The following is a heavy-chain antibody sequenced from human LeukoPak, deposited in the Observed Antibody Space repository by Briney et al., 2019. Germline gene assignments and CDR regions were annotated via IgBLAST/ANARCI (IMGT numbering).Heavy chain of an antibody. J-gene: IGHJ4*02. D-gene: IGHD3-22*01. V-gene: IGHV3-30-3*01. Sequence: PGGSLRLSCAASGFTFSSYAMHWVRQAPGKGLEWVAVISYDGSNKYYADSVKGRFTISRDNSKNTLYLQMNSLRAEDTAVYYCARDHDSYYYYEPRDWGQGTLVTVSS. CDR2: ISYDGSNK. CDR1: GFTFSSYA. CDR3: ARDHDSYYYYEPRD.